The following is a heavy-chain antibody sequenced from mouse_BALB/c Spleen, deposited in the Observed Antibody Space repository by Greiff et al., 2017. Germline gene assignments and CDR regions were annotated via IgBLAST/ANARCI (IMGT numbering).Heavy chain of an antibody. Sequence: MLVESGGGLVQPGGSLRLSCATSGFTFTAYYMSWVRQPPGKALEWLGFIRNKANGYTTEYSASVKGRFTISRDNSQSILYLQMNTLRAEDSATYYCARTNYYGSSYYFDYWGQGTTLTVSS. J-gene: IGHJ2*01. CDR3: ARTNYYGSSYYFDY. V-gene: IGHV7-3*02. CDR2: IRNKANGYTT. D-gene: IGHD1-1*01. CDR1: GFTFTAYY.